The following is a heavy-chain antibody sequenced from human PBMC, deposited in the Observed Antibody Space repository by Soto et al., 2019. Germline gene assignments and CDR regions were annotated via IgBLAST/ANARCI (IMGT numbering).Heavy chain of an antibody. D-gene: IGHD5-12*01. J-gene: IGHJ4*02. V-gene: IGHV1-18*01. CDR2: ISAYNGNT. CDR3: ARDVARDRQYSASDSGLEY. CDR1: GYSFTSYG. Sequence: GASVKVSCKASGYSFTSYGFTCVRQAPGQGLEWMGWISAYNGNTNYAQKLQGRVTMTTDTSTTTGYMELRGLTSDDTAVYYCARDVARDRQYSASDSGLEYWGQGTLVTVSS.